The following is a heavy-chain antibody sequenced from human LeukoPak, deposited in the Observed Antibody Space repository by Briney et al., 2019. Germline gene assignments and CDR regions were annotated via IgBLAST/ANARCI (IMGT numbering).Heavy chain of an antibody. CDR1: GGSVSSVSYY. CDR2: IYYSGSS. J-gene: IGHJ4*02. CDR3: ARLYCSRTSCYYSK. D-gene: IGHD2-2*01. Sequence: SETLSLTCTVSGGSVSSVSYYWSWIRQPPGKGLEWIGYIYYSGSSSYNPALKSRVTISLDTSKNQFSLKLSSVTAADTAIYYCARLYCSRTSCYYSKWGQGTLVTVSS. V-gene: IGHV4-61*01.